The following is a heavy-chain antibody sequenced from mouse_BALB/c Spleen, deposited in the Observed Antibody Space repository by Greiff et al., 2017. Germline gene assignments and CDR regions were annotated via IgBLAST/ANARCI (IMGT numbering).Heavy chain of an antibody. Sequence: EVKVVESGGGLVQPGGSRKLSCAASGFTFSSFGMHWVRQAPEKRLEWVASISSGGSTYYPDSVKGRFTISRDNARNILYLQMSSLRSEDTAMYYCARGGNYEDWGQGTLVTVSA. CDR1: GFTFSSFG. V-gene: IGHV5-6-5*01. D-gene: IGHD2-1*01. CDR2: ISSGGST. J-gene: IGHJ3*01. CDR3: ARGGNYED.